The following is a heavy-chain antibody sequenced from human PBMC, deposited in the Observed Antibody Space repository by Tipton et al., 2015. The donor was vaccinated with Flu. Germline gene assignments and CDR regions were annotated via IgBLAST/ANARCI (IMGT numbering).Heavy chain of an antibody. CDR3: ATHCVGVCSHAFDI. CDR1: GGSFSGYY. Sequence: TLSLTCAVHGGSFSGYYWSCIRQPPGKGLEWIGEINHSGNTNYNPSLKSRVTISGDTSKNQFSLKLSSVTAADTAVYYCATHCVGVCSHAFDIWGQGTMVTVSS. V-gene: IGHV4-34*01. D-gene: IGHD2-21*02. CDR2: INHSGNT. J-gene: IGHJ3*02.